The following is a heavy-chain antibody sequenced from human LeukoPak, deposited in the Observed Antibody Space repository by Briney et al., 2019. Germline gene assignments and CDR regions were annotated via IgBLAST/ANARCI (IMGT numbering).Heavy chain of an antibody. CDR1: GGSISSGGYY. CDR3: ARGDSSGWYLAFDY. CDR2: IYYSGST. J-gene: IGHJ4*02. D-gene: IGHD6-19*01. V-gene: IGHV4-31*03. Sequence: PSQTLSLTCTVSGGSISSGGYYWSWIRQHPGKGLEWIGHIYYSGSTYYNPSLKSRVTISVDTSKNQFSLKLSSVTAADTAMYYYARGDSSGWYLAFDYWGRGTLVTVSS.